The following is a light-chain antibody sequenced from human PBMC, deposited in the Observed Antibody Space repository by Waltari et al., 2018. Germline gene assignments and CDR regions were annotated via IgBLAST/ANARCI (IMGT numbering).Light chain of an antibody. CDR1: SSDVGGYNS. Sequence: QSALTQPRSGSGSTGQSVNVSGTGTSSDVGGYNSFSCYQQHPGKAPKLMIYDVTKRPSVVPDRFSGSKSGNTASLTISGLQTEDGADYYCCSYAGSYTGVFGGGTKLTVL. J-gene: IGLJ3*02. V-gene: IGLV2-11*01. CDR2: DVT. CDR3: CSYAGSYTGV.